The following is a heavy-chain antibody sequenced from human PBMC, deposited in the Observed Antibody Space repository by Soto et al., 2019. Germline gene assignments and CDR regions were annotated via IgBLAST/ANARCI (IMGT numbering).Heavy chain of an antibody. CDR3: ARRGNGSYYDY. V-gene: IGHV3-23*01. J-gene: IGHJ4*02. CDR1: GFTFSSYA. CDR2: ISGSGGST. D-gene: IGHD1-26*01. Sequence: EVQVLESGGGLVQPGGSLRLSCAASGFTFSSYAMRWVRQAPGKGLEWVSAISGSGGSTYYADSVKGRFTISRDNSKNTLYLQMNSLRAEDTAVYYCARRGNGSYYDYWGQGTLVTVSS.